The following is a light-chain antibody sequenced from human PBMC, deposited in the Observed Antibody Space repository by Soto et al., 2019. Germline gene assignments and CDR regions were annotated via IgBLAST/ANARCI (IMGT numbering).Light chain of an antibody. V-gene: IGKV3-15*01. J-gene: IGKJ5*01. CDR1: QSVSSSY. CDR3: QQHNDWPPT. Sequence: EIVMTHSPATLSVSPGEIATLSCRASQSVSSSYLAWYQQKPGQAPRLLLYGALTRGTGIPARFSGSGSGTQFTLTISSLQSEDFAVYYCQQHNDWPPTFGQGTRLEIK. CDR2: GAL.